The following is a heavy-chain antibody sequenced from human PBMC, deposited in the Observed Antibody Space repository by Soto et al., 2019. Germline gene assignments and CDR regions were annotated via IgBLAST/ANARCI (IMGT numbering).Heavy chain of an antibody. V-gene: IGHV1-8*02. Sequence: ASVKVSCKASGYYFTAYDINWVGQASGQGLEWMGWMNPINGATGSARRFQGRVSMTRNTATGTAYLELTSLRSDDSAVYYCGRGPSPRAPAGGTPYYYAMEVSGQGTTVTLSS. CDR3: GRGPSPRAPAGGTPYYYAMEV. J-gene: IGHJ6*02. CDR2: MNPINGAT. CDR1: GYYFTAYD. D-gene: IGHD2-2*01.